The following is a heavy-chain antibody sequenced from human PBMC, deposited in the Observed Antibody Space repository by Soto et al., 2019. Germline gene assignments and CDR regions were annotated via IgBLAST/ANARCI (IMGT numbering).Heavy chain of an antibody. CDR2: ISADNGNT. V-gene: IGHV1-18*01. CDR1: GYTFTSYG. CDR3: ARDKGSKAWYYFFDF. J-gene: IGHJ4*02. Sequence: QVHLVQSRAEVKKPWAAVPVSCKASGYTFTSYGIAWVRQAPGQGLEWLGWISADNGNTNYAQKIQGRVTMTTETSTNTAYMEVRSLRSDDTAVYYCARDKGSKAWYYFFDFWGQGTLVTVSS. D-gene: IGHD1-26*01.